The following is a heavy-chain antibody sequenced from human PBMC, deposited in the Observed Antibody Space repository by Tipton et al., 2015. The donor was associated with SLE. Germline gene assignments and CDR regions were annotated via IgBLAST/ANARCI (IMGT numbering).Heavy chain of an antibody. CDR2: IYTSGST. D-gene: IGHD3-16*02. Sequence: TLSLTCTVSGGSISNYYWSWIRQPAGKGLGWIGRIYTSGSTNYNPSLKSRVTMSVDTSKNQFSLKLSSVTAADTAVYYFARDPLVRSPGAGGFFDLWGHGTLVTVSS. J-gene: IGHJ4*01. V-gene: IGHV4-4*07. CDR3: ARDPLVRSPGAGGFFDL. CDR1: GGSISNYY.